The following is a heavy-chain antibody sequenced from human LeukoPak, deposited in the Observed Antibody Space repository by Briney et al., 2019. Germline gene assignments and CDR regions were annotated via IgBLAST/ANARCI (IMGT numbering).Heavy chain of an antibody. D-gene: IGHD3-10*01. Sequence: QPVRSLRLSCAASGLTFSGYAMRWIRQAPGKGLEWVSGINRNGGTIAYPYPLKGRSTISRDNAKNSLYLQVISLRAEGTGLYYCAEDLCYYGSGIPMCVFDIWGQGTMVTVSS. CDR2: INRNGGTI. J-gene: IGHJ3*02. CDR3: AEDLCYYGSGIPMCVFDI. V-gene: IGHV3-9*01. CDR1: GLTFSGYA.